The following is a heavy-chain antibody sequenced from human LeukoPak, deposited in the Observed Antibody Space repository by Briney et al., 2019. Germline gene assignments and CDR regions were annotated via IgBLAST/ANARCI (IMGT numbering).Heavy chain of an antibody. CDR2: LSADGSHK. Sequence: GGSLRLSCAASGFTFSSYSMNWVRQAPGKGLEWVAVLSADGSHKQFADSVKDRFAISRDNSKKTLYLQMNGLRAEDTAVYYCAKGGVSDRGSWYGDYFDYWGQGTLVTVSS. CDR1: GFTFSSYS. J-gene: IGHJ4*02. CDR3: AKGGVSDRGSWYGDYFDY. V-gene: IGHV3-30*18. D-gene: IGHD6-13*01.